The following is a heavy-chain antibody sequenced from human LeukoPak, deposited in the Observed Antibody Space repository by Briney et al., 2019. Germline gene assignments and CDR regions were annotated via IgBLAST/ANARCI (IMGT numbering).Heavy chain of an antibody. J-gene: IGHJ4*02. CDR1: RGTFSSYA. CDR3: ARVASMAAAGTRDY. V-gene: IGHV1-69*06. Sequence: GASVKVSCKASRGTFSSYAISWVRQAPGQGLEWMGGIIPIFGTANYAQKFQGRVTITADKSTSTAYMELSSLRSEDTAVYYCARVASMAAAGTRDYWGQGTLVTVSS. D-gene: IGHD6-13*01. CDR2: IIPIFGTA.